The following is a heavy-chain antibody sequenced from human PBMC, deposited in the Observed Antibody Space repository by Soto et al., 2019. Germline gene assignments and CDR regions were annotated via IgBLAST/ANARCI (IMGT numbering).Heavy chain of an antibody. CDR3: ARCRPISAGGSSGGGFDH. Sequence: PGGSRRLSCAASGFTFTSYAMPGVRQAPGKGLEWVAVISNDGSSEDYADSVKGRLTISRDNSRDTLYLQLNSLRGDDTAVYYCARCRPISAGGSSGGGFDHWGQGTLVTVSS. J-gene: IGHJ4*02. V-gene: IGHV3-30*04. D-gene: IGHD6-13*01. CDR2: ISNDGSSE. CDR1: GFTFTSYA.